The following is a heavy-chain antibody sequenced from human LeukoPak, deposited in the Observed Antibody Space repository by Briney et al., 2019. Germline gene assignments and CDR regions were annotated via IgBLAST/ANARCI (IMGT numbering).Heavy chain of an antibody. D-gene: IGHD3-22*01. CDR1: GFTFSSYW. Sequence: PGGSLRLSCAASGFTFSSYWMSWVRQAQGKGLEWVANIKQDGSEKYYVDSVKGRFTISRDNAKNSLYLQMNSLRAEDTAVYYCARVPYSSGYYYSWYFDLWGRGTLVTVSS. J-gene: IGHJ2*01. CDR2: IKQDGSEK. CDR3: ARVPYSSGYYYSWYFDL. V-gene: IGHV3-7*01.